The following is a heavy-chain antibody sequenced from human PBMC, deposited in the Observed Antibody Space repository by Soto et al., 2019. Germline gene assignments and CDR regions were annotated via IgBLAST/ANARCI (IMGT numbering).Heavy chain of an antibody. Sequence: HPGGSLRLSCAASGFTFSSYGMHWVRQAPGKGLEWVAVISYDGSNKYYADSVKGRFTISRDNSKNTLYLQMNSLRAEDTAVYYCAKDLIAAAGTASSFWALSRFGMDVWGQGTTLTVSS. D-gene: IGHD6-13*01. J-gene: IGHJ6*02. CDR1: GFTFSSYG. V-gene: IGHV3-30*18. CDR2: ISYDGSNK. CDR3: AKDLIAAAGTASSFWALSRFGMDV.